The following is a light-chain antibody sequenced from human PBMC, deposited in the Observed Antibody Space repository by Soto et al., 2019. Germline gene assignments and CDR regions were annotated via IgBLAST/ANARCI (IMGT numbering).Light chain of an antibody. V-gene: IGLV2-11*01. Sequence: QSALTQPRSVSGPPGQSVSISCSGTSSDVGTYNYVSWYQQHPGKAPKLMIYDVSKRPSGVPDRFSGSKSGNTASLTISGLRADDEADYYCTSYSSTDTFYVFRTGTKLTVL. J-gene: IGLJ1*01. CDR2: DVS. CDR1: SSDVGTYNY. CDR3: TSYSSTDTFYV.